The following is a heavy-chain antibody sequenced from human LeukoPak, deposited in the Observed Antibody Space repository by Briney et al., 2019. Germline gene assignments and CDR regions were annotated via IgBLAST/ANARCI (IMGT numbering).Heavy chain of an antibody. Sequence: KASETLSLTCAVYGGSFSGYYWSWIRQPPGKGLEWIGEINHSGSTNYNPSLKSRVTISVDTSKNQFSLKLSSVTAADTAVYYCAREDYDSSGLKFDPWGQGTLVTVSS. D-gene: IGHD3-22*01. CDR1: GGSFSGYY. CDR2: INHSGST. J-gene: IGHJ5*02. V-gene: IGHV4-34*01. CDR3: AREDYDSSGLKFDP.